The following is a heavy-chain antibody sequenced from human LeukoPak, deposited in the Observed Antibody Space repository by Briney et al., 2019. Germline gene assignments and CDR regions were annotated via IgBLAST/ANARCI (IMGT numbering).Heavy chain of an antibody. V-gene: IGHV3-21*01. CDR3: AMYTSGWYVYY. J-gene: IGHJ4*02. CDR2: ISGSGSDT. CDR1: GFTLSNYN. Sequence: GGSLRLSCAASGFTLSNYNINWVRQAPGKGLEWVSSISGSGSDTYYADSVKGRFTISRDNAKNSLFLQMNSLRVEDTAVYYCAMYTSGWYVYYWGQGALVTVSS. D-gene: IGHD6-19*01.